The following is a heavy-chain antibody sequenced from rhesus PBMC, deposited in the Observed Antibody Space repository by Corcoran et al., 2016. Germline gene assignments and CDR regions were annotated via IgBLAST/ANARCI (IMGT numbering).Heavy chain of an antibody. CDR1: GYSISSGHG. Sequence: QLQLQESGSGLVKPSETLSLTCAGSGYSISSGHGWSWIRQPPGKGLEWIGYSSYTGSTSYSPSLKSRVTISRDTSKNQFSLKLNSVTAADTAVYYCARSSGSWGQGVLVTVSS. CDR2: SSYTGST. V-gene: IGHV4-122*02. J-gene: IGHJ4*01. D-gene: IGHD3-16*01. CDR3: ARSSGS.